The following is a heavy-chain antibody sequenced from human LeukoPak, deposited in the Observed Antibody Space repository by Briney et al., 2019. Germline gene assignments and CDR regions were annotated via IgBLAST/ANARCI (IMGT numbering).Heavy chain of an antibody. CDR2: IKRDGIEK. J-gene: IGHJ3*02. CDR1: GFTFTYYW. V-gene: IGHV3-7*05. D-gene: IGHD3-10*01. Sequence: PGGSLRLSCAASGFTFTYYWMSWVRQSPGRGLEWVANIKRDGIEKYYVDSLKCRFTISRDNAEKSLYLQMNSLRGEDTAVYYCARARDYGSGKANAFDIWGQGTMVAVSS. CDR3: ARARDYGSGKANAFDI.